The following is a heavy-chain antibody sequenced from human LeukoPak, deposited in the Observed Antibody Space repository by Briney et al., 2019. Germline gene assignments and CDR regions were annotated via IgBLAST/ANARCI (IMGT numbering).Heavy chain of an antibody. V-gene: IGHV3-7*01. CDR2: IKQDGSEK. J-gene: IGHJ4*02. Sequence: GSLRLSCAASGFPFSSYWMSWVRQAPGKGLEGVANIKQDGSEKYYVDSVKGRFTISRDNAKNSLYLQMNSLRAEDTAVYYCARDRDGYNSFDYWGQGTLVTVSS. CDR1: GFPFSSYW. D-gene: IGHD5-24*01. CDR3: ARDRDGYNSFDY.